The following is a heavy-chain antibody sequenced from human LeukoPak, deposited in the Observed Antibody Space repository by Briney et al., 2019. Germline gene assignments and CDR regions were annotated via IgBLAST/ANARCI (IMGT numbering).Heavy chain of an antibody. CDR3: ASVAGGWFDP. J-gene: IGHJ5*02. CDR2: IYYSGST. V-gene: IGHV4-31*03. D-gene: IGHD2-21*01. CDR1: GGSISSGGYY. Sequence: SQTLSLTCTVSGGSISSGGYYWSWIRQHPGKGLEWIGYIYYSGSTYYNPSLKSRVTISVDTSKNQFSLRLSSVPAADTAVYYCASVAGGWFDPWGQGTLVTVSS.